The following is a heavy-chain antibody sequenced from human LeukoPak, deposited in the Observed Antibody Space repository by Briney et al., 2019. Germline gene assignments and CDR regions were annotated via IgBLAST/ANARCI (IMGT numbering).Heavy chain of an antibody. Sequence: EASVKVSCKASGGTFSSYAISWVRQAPGQGLEWMGGIIPIFGTANYAQKFQGRVTITADESTSTAYMELSSLRSEDTAVYYCAREFGRSYYGSGSPVGYGMDVWGQGTTVTVSS. CDR1: GGTFSSYA. CDR3: AREFGRSYYGSGSPVGYGMDV. V-gene: IGHV1-69*13. J-gene: IGHJ6*02. D-gene: IGHD3-10*01. CDR2: IIPIFGTA.